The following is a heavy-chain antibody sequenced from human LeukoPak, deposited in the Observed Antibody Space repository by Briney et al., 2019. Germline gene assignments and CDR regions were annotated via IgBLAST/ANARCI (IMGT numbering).Heavy chain of an antibody. CDR2: IYSSGDT. D-gene: IGHD3-3*01. Sequence: KPSETLSPTCTVSGGSISNYYWTWIRQPAGKGLEWIGRIYSSGDTNYNPSLKSRLTMSVDTSKNQFSLKMSSVTAAGTAVYYCVKEQKGATDGNVFGYWGQGTLATVSS. CDR1: GGSISNYY. J-gene: IGHJ4*02. V-gene: IGHV4-4*07. CDR3: VKEQKGATDGNVFGY.